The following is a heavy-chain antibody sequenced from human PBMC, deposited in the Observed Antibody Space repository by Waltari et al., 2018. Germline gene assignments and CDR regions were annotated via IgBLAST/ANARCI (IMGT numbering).Heavy chain of an antibody. Sequence: EVQLVESGGGLVKPGGSLRLSCAASGFTFSSYSMNWVRTAPGKGLEWVSSISSSSSYIYYADSVKGRFTISRDNAKNSLYLQMNSLRAEDTAVYYCARDNSVSYDSSGYYPIDYWGQGTLVTVSS. V-gene: IGHV3-21*01. D-gene: IGHD3-22*01. CDR1: GFTFSSYS. CDR3: ARDNSVSYDSSGYYPIDY. J-gene: IGHJ4*02. CDR2: ISSSSSYI.